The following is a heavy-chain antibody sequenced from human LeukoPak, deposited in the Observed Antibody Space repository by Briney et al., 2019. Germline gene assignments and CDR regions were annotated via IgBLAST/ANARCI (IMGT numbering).Heavy chain of an antibody. CDR1: GYTFAVYY. D-gene: IGHD4-11*01. CDR3: ARGRTVTNDFDL. Sequence: ASVTVSCKASGYTFAVYYIHWVRQAPGQGLEWMGIFNPSGDTTSYAQKFQGRVTMTRDTSTSTVYMELSSLRSEDTALYYCARGRTVTNDFDLWGRGTLVTVSS. V-gene: IGHV1-46*01. J-gene: IGHJ2*01. CDR2: FNPSGDTT.